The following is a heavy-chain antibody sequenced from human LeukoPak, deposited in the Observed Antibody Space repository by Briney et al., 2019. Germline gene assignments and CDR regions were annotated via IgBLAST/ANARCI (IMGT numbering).Heavy chain of an antibody. D-gene: IGHD3-22*01. J-gene: IGHJ5*02. Sequence: SVKVSCKASGGTFTSYAISWVRQAPGQGLEWMGGIIPIFGTANYAQKFQGRVTITTDESTSTAYMELSSLRSEDTAVYYCARDKARHDSSGYYSAWGQGTLVTVSS. V-gene: IGHV1-69*05. CDR3: ARDKARHDSSGYYSA. CDR2: IIPIFGTA. CDR1: GGTFTSYA.